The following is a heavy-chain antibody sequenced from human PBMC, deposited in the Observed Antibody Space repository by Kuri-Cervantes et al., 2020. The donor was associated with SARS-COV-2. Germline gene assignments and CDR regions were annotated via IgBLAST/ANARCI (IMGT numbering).Heavy chain of an antibody. D-gene: IGHD3-16*01. Sequence: GEPLKISCVASGFTFSNYVIHWVRQAPGKGLEWVAVIWYDGENEYYAGSVKGRFTISRDNSKNTVSLHMNSLRAEDTAMYYCARGAANYYYMDVWGKGTTVTVSS. CDR3: ARGAANYYYMDV. V-gene: IGHV3-33*08. CDR1: GFTFSNYV. CDR2: IWYDGENE. J-gene: IGHJ6*03.